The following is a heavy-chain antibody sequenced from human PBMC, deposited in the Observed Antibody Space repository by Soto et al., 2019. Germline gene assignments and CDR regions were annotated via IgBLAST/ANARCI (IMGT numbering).Heavy chain of an antibody. CDR2: ISDSGGST. Sequence: EVQLLESGGGLVQPGGSLRLSCAASGFTFSSYAMSWVRQAPGKGLEWVSAISDSGGSTYYAGSVKGRFTISRDNSKNMLYLQMNSLRAEVTAVYYCATPGGWVTYYFDYWGQGTLVTVSS. V-gene: IGHV3-23*01. D-gene: IGHD2-21*02. CDR1: GFTFSSYA. J-gene: IGHJ4*02. CDR3: ATPGGWVTYYFDY.